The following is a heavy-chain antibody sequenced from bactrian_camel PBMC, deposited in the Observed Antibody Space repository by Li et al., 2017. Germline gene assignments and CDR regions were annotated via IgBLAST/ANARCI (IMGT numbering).Heavy chain of an antibody. J-gene: IGHJ4*01. CDR1: GLTDGTIC. D-gene: IGHD2*01. CDR2: IVNDKPT. Sequence: HVQLVESGGGSVQAGGSLRLSCATSGLTDGTICMGWFRQAPGKEREGVATIVNDKPTAYADSVKGRFTISKDNAKNTLYLHMNSLKPEDTAMYYCAAQYCRGSGGSTLLQVPGFFFTGARGPRSPSP. CDR3: AAQYCRGSGGSTLLQVPGFFFT. V-gene: IGHV3S55*01.